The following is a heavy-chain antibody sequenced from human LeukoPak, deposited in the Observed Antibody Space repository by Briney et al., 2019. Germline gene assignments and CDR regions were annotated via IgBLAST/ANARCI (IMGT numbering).Heavy chain of an antibody. CDR3: AKNGGIYDYVWGSYRYYFDY. D-gene: IGHD3-16*02. V-gene: IGHV3-23*01. CDR1: GFTFSSYA. CDR2: ISGSGGST. J-gene: IGHJ4*02. Sequence: AGGSLRLSCAASGFTFSSYAMSWVRQAPGKGLDWVSAISGSGGSTYYADSVKGRFTISRDNSKNTLYLQMNSLRAEDTAVYYCAKNGGIYDYVWGSYRYYFDYWGQGTLVTVSS.